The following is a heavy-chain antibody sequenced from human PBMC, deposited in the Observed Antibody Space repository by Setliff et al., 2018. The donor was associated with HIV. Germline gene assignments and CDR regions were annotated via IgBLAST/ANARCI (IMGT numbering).Heavy chain of an antibody. J-gene: IGHJ3*02. Sequence: ASETLSLTCTVSGGSFTSRSYYWGWIRQPPGKGLEWRGSSFYSGITYYNPSLKSRVTISVDTSKNQFSLNLTSVTAAYTAVYYCARSKTFYDFWGGYYTHGAFKIWGLGTMVTVSS. D-gene: IGHD3-3*01. V-gene: IGHV4-39*01. CDR1: GGSFTSRSYY. CDR2: SFYSGIT. CDR3: ARSKTFYDFWGGYYTHGAFKI.